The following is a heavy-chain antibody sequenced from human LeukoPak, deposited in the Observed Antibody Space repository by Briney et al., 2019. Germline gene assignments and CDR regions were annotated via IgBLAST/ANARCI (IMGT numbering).Heavy chain of an antibody. CDR1: GYTFTGDY. V-gene: IGHV1-2*02. J-gene: IGHJ6*03. CDR2: INPNSGGT. CDR3: AREGAAAISNYYMDV. Sequence: ASVKVSCKASGYTFTGDYMHWVRQAPGQGLEWMGWINPNSGGTNYAQKFQGRVTMTRDTSISTAYMELSRLRSDDTAVYYCAREGAAAISNYYMDVWGKGTTVTVSS. D-gene: IGHD2-2*01.